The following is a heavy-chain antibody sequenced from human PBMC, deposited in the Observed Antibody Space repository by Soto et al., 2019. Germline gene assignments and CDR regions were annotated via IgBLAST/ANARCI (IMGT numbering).Heavy chain of an antibody. Sequence: QVQLQESGPGLVKPSETLSLTCTVSGGSISSYYWSWIRQPPGKGLEWIGYIYYSGSTNYNPSLWSRVTISVDTSKNQFSLKLSSVTAADTAVYYCARHYYDSSGLFDYWGQGTLVTVSS. D-gene: IGHD3-22*01. CDR3: ARHYYDSSGLFDY. CDR1: GGSISSYY. J-gene: IGHJ4*02. CDR2: IYYSGST. V-gene: IGHV4-59*01.